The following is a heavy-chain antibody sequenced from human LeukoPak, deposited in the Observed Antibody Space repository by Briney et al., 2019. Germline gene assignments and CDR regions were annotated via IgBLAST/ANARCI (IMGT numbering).Heavy chain of an antibody. CDR2: IYTSGST. CDR3: ARESSTYYDFWSAQGPDAFDI. Sequence: SETLSLTCAVYGGSFSGYYWSWIRQPAGKGLEWIGRIYTSGSTNYIPSLKSRVTMSVDTSKNQFSLKLSSVTAADTAVYYCARESSTYYDFWSAQGPDAFDIWGQGTMVTVSS. J-gene: IGHJ3*02. CDR1: GGSFSGYY. D-gene: IGHD3-3*01. V-gene: IGHV4-4*07.